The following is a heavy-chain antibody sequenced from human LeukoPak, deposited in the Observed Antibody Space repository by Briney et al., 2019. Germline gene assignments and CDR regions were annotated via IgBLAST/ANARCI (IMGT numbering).Heavy chain of an antibody. V-gene: IGHV4-59*01. D-gene: IGHD3-22*01. CDR1: GGSISSYY. Sequence: KPSETLSLTCTVSGGSISSYYWSWIRQPPGKGLEWIGYIYYSGSTNYNPSLKSRVTISVDTSKNQFSLKLSSVTAADTDVYYCARSITMIVEFDYWGQGTLVTVSS. CDR2: IYYSGST. CDR3: ARSITMIVEFDY. J-gene: IGHJ4*02.